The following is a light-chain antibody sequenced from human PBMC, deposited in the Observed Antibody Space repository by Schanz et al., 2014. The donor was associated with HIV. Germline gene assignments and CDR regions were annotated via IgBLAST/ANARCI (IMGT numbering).Light chain of an antibody. V-gene: IGLV1-51*01. CDR2: VTH. CDR3: GTWDSSLSGVV. Sequence: QSVLTQPPSVSGAPGQGVSISCTGSNSNIGSNTVNWYQQLPGTAPKLLIYVTHQRPSEIPDRFSGSKSGTSATLGITGLQTGDEADYYCGTWDSSLSGVVFGGGTKLTVL. J-gene: IGLJ2*01. CDR1: NSNIGSNT.